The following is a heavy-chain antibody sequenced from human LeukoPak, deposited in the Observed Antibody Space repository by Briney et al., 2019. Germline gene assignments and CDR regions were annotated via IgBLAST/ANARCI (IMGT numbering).Heavy chain of an antibody. D-gene: IGHD1-26*01. Sequence: AGGSLRLSCAASGFTFSSYGMHWVRQAPGKGLEWVAVISYDGSNKYYADSVKGRFTISRDNSKNTLYLQMNSLRAEDTAVYYCVKGLVGAPAYFQHWGQGTLVTVSS. V-gene: IGHV3-30*18. CDR1: GFTFSSYG. CDR2: ISYDGSNK. J-gene: IGHJ1*01. CDR3: VKGLVGAPAYFQH.